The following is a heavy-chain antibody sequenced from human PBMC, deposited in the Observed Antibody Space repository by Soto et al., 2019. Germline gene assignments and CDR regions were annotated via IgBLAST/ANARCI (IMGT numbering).Heavy chain of an antibody. CDR1: GFTLSSYA. J-gene: IGHJ2*01. CDR3: AKDESRRNRRYFDL. CDR2: ISGSGGST. Sequence: EVQLLESGGGLVQPGGSLRLSCAASGFTLSSYAMYWVRQAPGKGLEWVSVISGSGGSTYYADSVKGRFTISRDNSKSTLYLQMNSLRAEDTAVYYCAKDESRRNRRYFDLWGRGTLVTVSS. V-gene: IGHV3-23*01. D-gene: IGHD4-4*01.